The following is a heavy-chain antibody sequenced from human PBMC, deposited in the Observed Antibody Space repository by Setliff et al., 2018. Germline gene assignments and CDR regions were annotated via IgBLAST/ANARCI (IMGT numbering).Heavy chain of an antibody. CDR3: ARARYSNFLNWFDP. J-gene: IGHJ5*02. D-gene: IGHD4-4*01. Sequence: PSETLSLTCTVSGGSISSSSYYWGWIRQPPGKGLEWIGSIYYSGSTYYNPSLKSRVTISVDTSKNQFSLKLSSMTAADTAVYYCARARYSNFLNWFDPWGQGTLVTVSS. CDR2: IYYSGST. CDR1: GGSISSSSYY. V-gene: IGHV4-39*07.